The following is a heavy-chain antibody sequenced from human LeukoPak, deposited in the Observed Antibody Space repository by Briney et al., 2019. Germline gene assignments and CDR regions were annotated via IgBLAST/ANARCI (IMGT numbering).Heavy chain of an antibody. D-gene: IGHD3-3*01. Sequence: SETLSLTCAVYGGSFSGYYWSWIRQPPGKGLEWIGEINHSGSTNYNPSLKSRVTISVDTSKNQFSLKVSSVTAADTAEYYCARHLRHPELNTMYGVVDYWGQGTLVTVSS. V-gene: IGHV4-34*01. J-gene: IGHJ4*02. CDR1: GGSFSGYY. CDR2: INHSGST. CDR3: ARHLRHPELNTMYGVVDY.